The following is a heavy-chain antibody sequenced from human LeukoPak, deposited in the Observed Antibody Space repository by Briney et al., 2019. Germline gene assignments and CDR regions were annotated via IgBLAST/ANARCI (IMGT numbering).Heavy chain of an antibody. CDR3: ARERDKQQLVSYFDY. CDR1: GFTFSSYS. J-gene: IGHJ4*02. D-gene: IGHD6-13*01. V-gene: IGHV3-21*01. CDR2: ISSSSSYR. Sequence: PGGSLRLSCAASGFTFSSYSMNWVRQAPGKGLEWVSSISSSSSYRYYADSVKGRFTISRDNAKHSLYLQMNSLRAEDTAVYYCARERDKQQLVSYFDYWGQGTLVTVSS.